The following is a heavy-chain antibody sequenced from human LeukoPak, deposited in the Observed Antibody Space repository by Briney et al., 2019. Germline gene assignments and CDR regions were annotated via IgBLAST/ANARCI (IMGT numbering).Heavy chain of an antibody. CDR3: ARGEYYYDSSGYSAQPEYYFDY. V-gene: IGHV3-7*01. CDR2: IKEDGSEK. CDR1: GFTFSNYW. J-gene: IGHJ4*02. Sequence: GGSLRLSCVASGFTFSNYWMTWVRQAPGRGLEWVASIKEDGSEKNYADSVKGRFTISRDNAKNSLYLQMNSLRAEDTAVYYCARGEYYYDSSGYSAQPEYYFDYWGQGTLVTVSS. D-gene: IGHD3-22*01.